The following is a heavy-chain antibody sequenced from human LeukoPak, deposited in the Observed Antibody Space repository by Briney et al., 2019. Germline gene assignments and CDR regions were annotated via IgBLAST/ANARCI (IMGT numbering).Heavy chain of an antibody. CDR3: AREGGIVGAFDP. CDR1: GFTFSSYW. D-gene: IGHD1-26*01. CDR2: INSDGSST. J-gene: IGHJ5*02. Sequence: GGSLRLSYAASGFTFSSYWMHWVRQAPGKGLVWVSRINSDGSSTSYADSVKGRFTISRDNAKNTLYLQMNSLRAEGTAVYYCAREGGIVGAFDPWGQGTLVTVSS. V-gene: IGHV3-74*01.